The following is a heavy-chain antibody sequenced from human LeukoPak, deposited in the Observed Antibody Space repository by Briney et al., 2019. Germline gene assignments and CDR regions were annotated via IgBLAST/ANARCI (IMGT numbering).Heavy chain of an antibody. J-gene: IGHJ4*02. D-gene: IGHD3-16*01. Sequence: SETLSLTCAVSGYPLCKNYYWGGIRRPPGKGLEWIGRIYGTRSTSYNPSLMNRLPMSVDTSRNHFSLQLTSVTAADTAVYYCARYDSRGSASTRFDYWGQGILVTSSS. CDR3: ARYDSRGSASTRFDY. V-gene: IGHV4-38-2*01. CDR1: GYPLCKNYY. CDR2: IYGTRST.